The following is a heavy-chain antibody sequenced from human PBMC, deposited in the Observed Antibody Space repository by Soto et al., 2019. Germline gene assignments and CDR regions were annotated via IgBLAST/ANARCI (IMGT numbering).Heavy chain of an antibody. J-gene: IGHJ4*02. D-gene: IGHD3-3*01. CDR3: ARGDWILEWLPPLLLFDY. CDR1: GYTFTGYY. Sequence: QVQLVQSGAEVKKPGASVKVSRKASGYTFTGYYMHWVRQAPGQGLEWMGWINPNSGGTNYAQKFQGRVTMTRDTSISTAYMELSRLRSDDTAVYYCARGDWILEWLPPLLLFDYWGQGTLVTVSS. CDR2: INPNSGGT. V-gene: IGHV1-2*02.